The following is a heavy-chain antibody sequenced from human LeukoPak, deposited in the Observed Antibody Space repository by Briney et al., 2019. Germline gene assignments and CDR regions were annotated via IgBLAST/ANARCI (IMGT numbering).Heavy chain of an antibody. V-gene: IGHV4-39*01. J-gene: IGHJ5*02. CDR2: IYYSGST. CDR1: GGPISSSSYY. CDR3: ARGYFIVVPAAILGGWFDP. Sequence: SETLSLTCTVSGGPISSSSYYWGWIRQPPGKGLEWIGSIYYSGSTYYNPSLKSRVTISVDTSKNQFSLKLSSVTAADTAVYYCARGYFIVVPAAILGGWFDPWGQGTLVTVSS. D-gene: IGHD2-2*02.